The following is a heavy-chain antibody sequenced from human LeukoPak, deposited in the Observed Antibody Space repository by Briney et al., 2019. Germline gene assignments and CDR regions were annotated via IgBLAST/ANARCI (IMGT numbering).Heavy chain of an antibody. Sequence: PGGSLRLSCAASGFTVSSNYMSWVRQAPGKGLEWVSVIYSGGSTCYADSVKGRFTISRDNSKNTLYLQMNSLRAEDTAVYYCARVVQQPVYYMDVWGKGTTVTVSS. CDR2: IYSGGST. V-gene: IGHV3-66*02. J-gene: IGHJ6*03. CDR3: ARVVQQPVYYMDV. D-gene: IGHD6-13*01. CDR1: GFTVSSNY.